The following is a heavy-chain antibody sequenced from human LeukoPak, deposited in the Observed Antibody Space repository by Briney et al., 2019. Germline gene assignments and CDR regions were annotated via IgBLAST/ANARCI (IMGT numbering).Heavy chain of an antibody. CDR2: ISPDNGNT. V-gene: IGHV1-3*01. CDR1: GYTFTDYA. CDR3: AIRGVTACLDP. D-gene: IGHD3-10*01. J-gene: IGHJ5*02. Sequence: ASVKVSCKASGYTFTDYALHWVRQAPGQRLEWMGWISPDNGNTRNSQKFQGRVAITRDTSASTAYMELSGLRSEDTAMYYCAIRGVTACLDPWGQGTLVTVSS.